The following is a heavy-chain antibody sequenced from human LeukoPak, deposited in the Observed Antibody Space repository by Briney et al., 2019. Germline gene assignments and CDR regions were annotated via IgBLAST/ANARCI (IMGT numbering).Heavy chain of an antibody. CDR3: ARVGTGYYDSSGYYYDY. CDR1: GGSISSGSYY. D-gene: IGHD3-22*01. J-gene: IGHJ4*02. Sequence: NPSETLSLTCTVSGGSISSGSYYWSWIRQPAGKGLEWIGRIYTSGSTNYNPSLKSRVTISVDTSKNQFSLKLSSVTAADTAVYYCARVGTGYYDSSGYYYDYWGQGTLVTVSS. CDR2: IYTSGST. V-gene: IGHV4-61*02.